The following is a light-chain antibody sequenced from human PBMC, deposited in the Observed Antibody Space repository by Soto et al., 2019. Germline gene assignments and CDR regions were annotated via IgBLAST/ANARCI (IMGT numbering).Light chain of an antibody. CDR1: QSVSSY. J-gene: IGKJ5*01. V-gene: IGKV3-11*01. Sequence: EIVLTQSPATLSVFPGEGATLSCRASQSVSSYLAWYQQKPGQAPRLLIYDASNRATGIPARFSGSGSGTDFTLTISSLEPEDFAVYYCQQRSNWLITFGQGTRLEIK. CDR3: QQRSNWLIT. CDR2: DAS.